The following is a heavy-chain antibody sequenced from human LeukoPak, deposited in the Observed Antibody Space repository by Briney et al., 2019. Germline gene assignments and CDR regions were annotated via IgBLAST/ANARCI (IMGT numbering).Heavy chain of an antibody. V-gene: IGHV3-23*01. Sequence: GGSLRLSCAASGFIFSSFAMSWVRQAPGKGLQWVSTITSGGNIYYADSVKGRFTISRDNSKNTVYLQMNSLRAEDTAMYYCAKDQEWQLTHYFDYWGQGTLLTVSS. J-gene: IGHJ4*02. CDR1: GFIFSSFA. CDR2: ITSGGNI. D-gene: IGHD3-3*01. CDR3: AKDQEWQLTHYFDY.